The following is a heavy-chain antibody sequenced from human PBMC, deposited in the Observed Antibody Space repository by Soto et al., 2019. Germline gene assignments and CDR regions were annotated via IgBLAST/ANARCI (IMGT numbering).Heavy chain of an antibody. Sequence: QVQLVHSGAEVKKPGSSVKVSCKASGGTFSSYTISWVRQAPGQGLEWMGRIIPILGIANYAQKFQGRVTITADKSTSTAYMELSSLRSEDTAVYYCARCPDYYDSSGYRWGQGTMVTVSS. CDR2: IIPILGIA. CDR3: ARCPDYYDSSGYR. V-gene: IGHV1-69*02. CDR1: GGTFSSYT. J-gene: IGHJ3*01. D-gene: IGHD3-22*01.